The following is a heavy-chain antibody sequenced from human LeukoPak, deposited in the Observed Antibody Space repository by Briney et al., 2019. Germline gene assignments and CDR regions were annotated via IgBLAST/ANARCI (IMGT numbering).Heavy chain of an antibody. J-gene: IGHJ3*02. CDR2: IFPGDSDT. CDR1: GYSFTSYW. CDR3: ARRNFGDYIDSFDI. V-gene: IGHV5-51*01. D-gene: IGHD4-17*01. Sequence: GESLKISCKGSGYSFTSYWIGWVRQMPGKGLEWMGIIFPGDSDTRYSPSFQGQVTISVDKSITTVYLQWSSLKASDTAMYYCARRNFGDYIDSFDIWGQGTVVTVSS.